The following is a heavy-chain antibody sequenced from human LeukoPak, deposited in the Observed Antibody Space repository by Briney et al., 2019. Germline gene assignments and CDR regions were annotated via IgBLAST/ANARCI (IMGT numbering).Heavy chain of an antibody. CDR3: ARFFYGDYYFDY. Sequence: SETLSLTCTVSGGSINSYFWSWIRQPPGKGLEWIGRIYASGSTNYNPSLNSRVTMSVDTSKNQFSLKLSSVTAADTAVCYCARFFYGDYYFDYWGQGTLVTVSS. CDR2: IYASGST. D-gene: IGHD4-17*01. J-gene: IGHJ4*02. CDR1: GGSINSYF. V-gene: IGHV4-4*07.